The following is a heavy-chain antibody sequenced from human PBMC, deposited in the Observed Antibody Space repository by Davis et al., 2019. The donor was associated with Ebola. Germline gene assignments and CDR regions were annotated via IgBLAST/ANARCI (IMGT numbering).Heavy chain of an antibody. Sequence: GESLKISCAASGFTFSAHGMNWVRQVPGKGLEWLSLFHVDGTIYYADSVKGRFTISRDNSENTLYLQMNSLTADDTSVYYCARAGFDEVLDYWGQGTPVTVSS. V-gene: IGHV3-69-1*01. D-gene: IGHD3-3*01. CDR1: GFTFSAHG. CDR2: FHVDGTI. J-gene: IGHJ4*02. CDR3: ARAGFDEVLDY.